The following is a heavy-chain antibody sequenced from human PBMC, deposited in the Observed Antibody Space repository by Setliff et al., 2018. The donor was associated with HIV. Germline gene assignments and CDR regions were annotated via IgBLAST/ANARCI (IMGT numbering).Heavy chain of an antibody. CDR1: GYTFSDYD. CDR3: ATGGGQSFDY. V-gene: IGHV1-18*01. D-gene: IGHD1-26*01. Sequence: ASVKVSCKASGYTFSDYDVAWVRQAPGQGLEWMGWISGYNGHTSYAQKIQGRVTMTTDTSTSTAYMELRGLSPDDTALYFCATGGGQSFDYWGQGTLVTVSS. J-gene: IGHJ4*02. CDR2: ISGYNGHT.